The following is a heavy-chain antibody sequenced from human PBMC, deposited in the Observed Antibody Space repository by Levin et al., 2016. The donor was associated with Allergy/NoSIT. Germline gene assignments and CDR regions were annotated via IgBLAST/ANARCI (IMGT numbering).Heavy chain of an antibody. CDR1: GFTFSSYG. CDR2: ISYDGSNK. V-gene: IGHV3-30*03. Sequence: GESLKISCAASGFTFSSYGMHWVRQAPGKGLEWVAVISYDGSNKYYADSVKGRFTISRDNSKNTLYLQMNSLRAEDTAVYYCAREEETFDYWGQGTLVTVSS. CDR3: AREEETFDY. J-gene: IGHJ4*02.